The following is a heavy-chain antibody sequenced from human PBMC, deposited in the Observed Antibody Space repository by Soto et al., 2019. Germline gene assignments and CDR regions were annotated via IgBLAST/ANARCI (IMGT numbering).Heavy chain of an antibody. CDR2: IWYDGSNK. Sequence: QVQLVESGGGVVQPGRSLRLSCAASGFIFSSYGMHWVRQAPGKGLEWVAVIWYDGSNKYYADSVKGRFTISRDNSKNTLYLQMNSLRVEDTAVYYCARERGYCSGGSCYDWFDLWGQGTLVTVSS. CDR3: ARERGYCSGGSCYDWFDL. J-gene: IGHJ5*02. CDR1: GFIFSSYG. V-gene: IGHV3-33*01. D-gene: IGHD2-15*01.